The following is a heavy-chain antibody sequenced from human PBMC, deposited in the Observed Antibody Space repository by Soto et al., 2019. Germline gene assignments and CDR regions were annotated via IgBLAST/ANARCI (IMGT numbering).Heavy chain of an antibody. J-gene: IGHJ4*02. CDR3: ARHGYNYGGAYFDS. V-gene: IGHV3-66*04. CDR2: IYSGGST. CDR1: GVTVSSNY. Sequence: EVQLVESGGGLVQPGGSLRLSCAASGVTVSSNYMSWVRQAPGKGLEWVSVIYSGGSTYYADSVKGRFTISRDNSKNTRYLQMNMLRGADTAVYYCARHGYNYGGAYFDSWGQGTRVTVSS. D-gene: IGHD5-18*01.